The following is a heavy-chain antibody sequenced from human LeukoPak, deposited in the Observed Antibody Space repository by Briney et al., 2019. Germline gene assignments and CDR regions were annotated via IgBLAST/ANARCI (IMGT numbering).Heavy chain of an antibody. CDR3: ARQLTAEDAFDI. V-gene: IGHV5-10-1*01. Sequence: GESLKISCKSSGYSFTTYYINWVRQMPGKGLEWMGRIGPSDSYTSYSPSFQGHVTISADKSITTAYLQWSSLKASDTAMYYCARQLTAEDAFDIWGQGTLVTVSS. CDR2: IGPSDSYT. J-gene: IGHJ3*02. D-gene: IGHD7-27*01. CDR1: GYSFTTYY.